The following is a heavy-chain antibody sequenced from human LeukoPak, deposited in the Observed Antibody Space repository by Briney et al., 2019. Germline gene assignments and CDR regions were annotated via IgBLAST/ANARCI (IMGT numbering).Heavy chain of an antibody. CDR3: ARSYSSSWSYFDY. Sequence: SETLSLTCTVSGGSISSSSYYWGWIRQPPGKGLEWIGSIYYSGSTYYNPSLKSRVTISVDTSKNQFSLKLSSVTAADTAVYYCARSYSSSWSYFDYWGREPWSPSPQ. J-gene: IGHJ4*02. CDR1: GGSISSSSYY. CDR2: IYYSGST. V-gene: IGHV4-39*01. D-gene: IGHD6-13*01.